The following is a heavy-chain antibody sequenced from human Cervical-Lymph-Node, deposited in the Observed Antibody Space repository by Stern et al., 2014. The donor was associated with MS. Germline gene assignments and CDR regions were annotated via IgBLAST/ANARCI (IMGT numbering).Heavy chain of an antibody. CDR3: ARDLYHDGSAYRTTPLFDF. CDR1: GDTFNNYG. J-gene: IGHJ4*02. V-gene: IGHV1-69*04. Sequence: QVQLVQSGAEVKKPGSSVKVSCKASGDTFNNYGISWVRQAPGQGPEWMGRITPIVDLANSAQKFQDRVTISADKSTNTAYMELSSLRSDDTAVYYCARDLYHDGSAYRTTPLFDFWGQGTLVTVSS. CDR2: ITPIVDLA. D-gene: IGHD3-22*01.